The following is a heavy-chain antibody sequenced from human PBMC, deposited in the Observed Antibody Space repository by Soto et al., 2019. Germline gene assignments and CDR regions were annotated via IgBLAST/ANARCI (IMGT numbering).Heavy chain of an antibody. J-gene: IGHJ4*02. Sequence: QVQLVQSGAEVKKPGSSVKVSCKASGGTFSSYTISWVRQAPGQGLEWMGRIIPILGIANYAQKFQGRVTITADKSTSTAYMALSSLRSEDTAVYYCATSGGDIVVVVAATEGLGYWGQGTLVTVSS. D-gene: IGHD2-15*01. CDR3: ATSGGDIVVVVAATEGLGY. CDR2: IIPILGIA. V-gene: IGHV1-69*02. CDR1: GGTFSSYT.